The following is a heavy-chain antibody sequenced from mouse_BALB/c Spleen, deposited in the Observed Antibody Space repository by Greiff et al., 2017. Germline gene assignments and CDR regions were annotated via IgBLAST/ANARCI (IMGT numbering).Heavy chain of an antibody. CDR1: GYTFTDYW. CDR2: IDTSDSYT. V-gene: IGHV1-69*01. D-gene: IGHD2-2*01. CDR3: ARRGYYGSLYAMDY. J-gene: IGHJ4*01. Sequence: QVQLQQPGAELVMPGASVKMSCKASGYTFTDYWMHWVKQRPGQGLEWIGAIDTSDSYTSYNQKFKGKATLTTDKSSSTAYMQLSRLTSEDSAVYFGARRGYYGSLYAMDYWGQGTSVTVSS.